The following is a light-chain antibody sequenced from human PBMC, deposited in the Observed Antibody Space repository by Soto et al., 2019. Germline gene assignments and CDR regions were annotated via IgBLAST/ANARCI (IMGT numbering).Light chain of an antibody. J-gene: IGKJ1*01. CDR2: AAS. V-gene: IGKV3-11*01. Sequence: EIVLTQSPATLSLSPGEGATLSCRASQDISTYLVWYQHKPGQAPRLLIYAASNRATGIPARFSGSGSGTAFTCTISSLEPEDFAVYYCQQSRDWPRTFGQGTKVEIK. CDR3: QQSRDWPRT. CDR1: QDISTY.